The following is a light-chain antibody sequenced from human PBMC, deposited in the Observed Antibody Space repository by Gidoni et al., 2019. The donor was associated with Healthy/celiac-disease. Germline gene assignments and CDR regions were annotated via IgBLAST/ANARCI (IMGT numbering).Light chain of an antibody. V-gene: IGLV3-21*04. CDR2: YDS. J-gene: IGLJ3*02. CDR1: NIGSKS. CDR3: QVWDSSSDHPWV. Sequence: SYVLPPPPSVSMPPGKTARITCGGNNIGSKSVHWYQQKPGQAPVLVIYYDSDRPSGIPERFSGSNSGNTATLTISRVEAGDEADYYCQVWDSSSDHPWVFGGGTKLTVL.